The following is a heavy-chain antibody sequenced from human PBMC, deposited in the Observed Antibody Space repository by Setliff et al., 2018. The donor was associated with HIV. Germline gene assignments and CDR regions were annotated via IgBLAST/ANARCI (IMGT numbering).Heavy chain of an antibody. CDR1: GGSISSSSEY. CDR3: ARHPREETQRNYKFDS. D-gene: IGHD1-7*01. J-gene: IGHJ4*02. V-gene: IGHV4-39*01. Sequence: PSETLSLTCTVSGGSISSSSEYWGWVRQSPGKGLEWIGYIHTSGRTNYNYPFETRATISRDTSKNQFSLRLSSVTATDTAMYYCARHPREETQRNYKFDSWGQGTLVTVSS. CDR2: IHTSGRT.